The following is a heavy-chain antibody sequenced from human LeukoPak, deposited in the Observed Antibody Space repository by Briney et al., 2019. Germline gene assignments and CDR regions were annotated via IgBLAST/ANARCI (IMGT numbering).Heavy chain of an antibody. J-gene: IGHJ4*02. CDR3: ARDEGGGDYYDSSGYYYGPDY. V-gene: IGHV1-46*01. Sequence: ASVKVSCKASGYTFTSYYMHWVRQAPGQGLEWMGIINPSGGSTSYAQKFQGRVTMTRDTSTSTVYMELSSLRSEDTAVYYCARDEGGGDYYDSSGYYYGPDYWGQGTLVTVSS. CDR2: INPSGGST. CDR1: GYTFTSYY. D-gene: IGHD3-22*01.